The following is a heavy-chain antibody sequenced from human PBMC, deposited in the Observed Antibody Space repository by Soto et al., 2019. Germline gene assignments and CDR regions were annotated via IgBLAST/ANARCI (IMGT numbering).Heavy chain of an antibody. V-gene: IGHV1-8*01. J-gene: IGHJ3*02. CDR3: ARERVSVLDI. D-gene: IGHD3-10*01. CDR2: MNPNSGNT. Sequence: QVQLVQSGAEVKKPGASVKGSCKASGYTFTSDDITWVRQATGQGLEWMGWMNPNSGNTGYAQKFPGGITMTRNTSISTAYMELSSRRSEDTAVYYCARERVSVLDIWGQGTMFTVSS. CDR1: GYTFTSDD.